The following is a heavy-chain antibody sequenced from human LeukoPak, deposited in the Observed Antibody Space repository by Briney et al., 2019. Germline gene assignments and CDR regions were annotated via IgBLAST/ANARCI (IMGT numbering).Heavy chain of an antibody. J-gene: IGHJ4*02. V-gene: IGHV4-59*01. CDR3: ARARYYYDSSGPYYFDY. CDR2: IYYSGST. D-gene: IGHD3-22*01. Sequence: SETLSLTCTVSGGSISSYYWSWIRQPPGKGLEWIGYIYYSGSTNYNPSLKSRVTISVDTSKNQFSLKLSSVTAADTAVYYCARARYYYDSSGPYYFDYWGQGALVTVSS. CDR1: GGSISSYY.